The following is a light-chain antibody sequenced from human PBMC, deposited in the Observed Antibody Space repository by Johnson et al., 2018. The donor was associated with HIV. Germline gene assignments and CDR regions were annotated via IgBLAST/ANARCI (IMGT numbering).Light chain of an antibody. CDR1: NSNIGNNY. CDR3: GTWDSSLSGGLYV. V-gene: IGLV1-51*01. J-gene: IGLJ1*01. Sequence: QSVLTQPPSVSAAPGQKVTISCSGNNSNIGNNYVSWYQHLQGTAPKLLIYDNNKRPSGIPDRFSASKSGTSATLGITGLQTEDEADYYCGTWDSSLSGGLYVFGTGTGVNVL. CDR2: DNN.